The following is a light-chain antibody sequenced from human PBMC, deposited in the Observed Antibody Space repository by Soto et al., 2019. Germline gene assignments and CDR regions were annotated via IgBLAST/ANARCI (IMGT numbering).Light chain of an antibody. V-gene: IGKV1-39*01. Sequence: DIQMTQSPSSLSASVGDRVTITCRASQSISDYLNWYQQKPGKAPRLLIYAASNLQRGVPSRFSGSGSGTDFTLTISSLQPEDFATYYCQQSFTTSPYTFGQGTKLEIK. CDR2: AAS. CDR1: QSISDY. J-gene: IGKJ2*01. CDR3: QQSFTTSPYT.